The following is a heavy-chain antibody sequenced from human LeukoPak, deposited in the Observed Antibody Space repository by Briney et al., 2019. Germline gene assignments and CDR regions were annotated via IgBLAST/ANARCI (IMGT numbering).Heavy chain of an antibody. D-gene: IGHD6-19*01. CDR2: IYTSGST. Sequence: PSETLSLTCTVSGGSISSYYWSWIRQPAGKGLEWIGRIYTSGSTNYNPSLKSRVTMSVDTSKNQFSLKLSSVTAADTAVYYCARDLEGIAVAGTGFDYWGLGTLVTVSS. V-gene: IGHV4-4*07. J-gene: IGHJ4*02. CDR3: ARDLEGIAVAGTGFDY. CDR1: GGSISSYY.